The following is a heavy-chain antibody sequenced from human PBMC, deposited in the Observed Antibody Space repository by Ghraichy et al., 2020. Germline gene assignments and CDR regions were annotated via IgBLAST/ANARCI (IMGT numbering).Heavy chain of an antibody. J-gene: IGHJ6*02. CDR3: AREKVRGYDFYQYYYGMDV. V-gene: IGHV1-18*01. CDR2: ISVYIGNT. Sequence: ASVKVSCKASGYTFTNYGFSWVRQAPGQGLEWMGWISVYIGNTNYAQKFQGRVTMTADTSTSTAYMELRSLRSDDTAVYYCAREKVRGYDFYQYYYGMDVWGQGTTVTVSS. D-gene: IGHD5-12*01. CDR1: GYTFTNYG.